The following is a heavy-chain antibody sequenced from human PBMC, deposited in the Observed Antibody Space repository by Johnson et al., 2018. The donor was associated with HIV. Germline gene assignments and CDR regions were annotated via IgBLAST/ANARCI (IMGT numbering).Heavy chain of an antibody. Sequence: QVQLVESGGGVVQPGRSLRLSCAASGFPFRSYTVHWVRQAPGKGLEWVAFIRYDGSNKYYADSVKGRFTISRDKSKNTLYLQMNSLGAEDTAVYYCARAFCSGWVPHDAFDIWGQGTMVTVSS. J-gene: IGHJ3*02. CDR2: IRYDGSNK. CDR1: GFPFRSYT. V-gene: IGHV3-30*02. D-gene: IGHD6-19*01. CDR3: ARAFCSGWVPHDAFDI.